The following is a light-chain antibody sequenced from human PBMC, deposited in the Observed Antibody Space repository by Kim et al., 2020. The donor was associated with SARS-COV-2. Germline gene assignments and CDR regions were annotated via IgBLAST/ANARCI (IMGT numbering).Light chain of an antibody. J-gene: IGLJ7*01. CDR2: YDS. V-gene: IGLV3-21*04. CDR3: QVWDVGHPV. CDR1: NIGSKS. Sequence: VAPGKTARSTCGGNNIGSKSVHWCQQKPGQAPVLVIYYDSDRPSGIPERFSGSNSGNTATLTINRVEAGDEADYFCQVWDVGHPVFGGGTQLTVL.